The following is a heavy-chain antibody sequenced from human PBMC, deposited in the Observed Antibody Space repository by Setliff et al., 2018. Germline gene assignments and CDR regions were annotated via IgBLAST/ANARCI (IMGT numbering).Heavy chain of an antibody. CDR2: IIGSGIST. V-gene: IGHV3-23*01. Sequence: GGSLRLSCAASGFSFSSYAMSWVRQAPGKGLEWVSTIIGSGISTYYADSVQGRFTISRDNSKNTLYLQMNSLTNEDTAVYYCAKDSLEVVIALHGMDVWGQGATVTSP. J-gene: IGHJ6*02. D-gene: IGHD2-21*01. CDR3: AKDSLEVVIALHGMDV. CDR1: GFSFSSYA.